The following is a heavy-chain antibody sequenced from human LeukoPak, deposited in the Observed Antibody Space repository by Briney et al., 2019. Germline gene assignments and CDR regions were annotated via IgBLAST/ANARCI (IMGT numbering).Heavy chain of an antibody. CDR1: GGSISGFY. V-gene: IGHV4-59*01. J-gene: IGHJ6*02. Sequence: SETLSLTCTVSGGSISGFYWSGIRQPPGKGLEWVAYIYYTGSSNYNPSLRSRVTISVDTSKNQLSLTLSSVTAADTAVYYCARSPPPLHNGMDVWGHGTTVTVSS. CDR2: IYYTGSS. CDR3: ARSPPPLHNGMDV.